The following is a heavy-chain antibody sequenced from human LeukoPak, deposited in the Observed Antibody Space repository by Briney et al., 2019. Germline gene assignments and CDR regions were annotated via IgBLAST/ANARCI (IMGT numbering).Heavy chain of an antibody. D-gene: IGHD6-19*01. CDR2: IYTSGST. CDR1: RGSISSYY. J-gene: IGHJ6*02. CDR3: AFSSDAVYYGMDV. V-gene: IGHV4-4*07. Sequence: PSETLSLTCAVSRGSISSYYWSWIRQPAVKGLEWIGRIYTSGSTNYSPSLKSRVTMSVDTSKNQFSLKLSSVTAADTAVYYCAFSSDAVYYGMDVWGQGTTVTVSS.